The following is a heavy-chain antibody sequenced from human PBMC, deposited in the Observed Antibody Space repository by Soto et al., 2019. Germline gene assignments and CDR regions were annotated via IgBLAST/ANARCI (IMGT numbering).Heavy chain of an antibody. CDR3: AGDPYSGSSYSAY. J-gene: IGHJ4*02. CDR1: GGSISSYY. V-gene: IGHV4-59*01. CDR2: IYYSGST. D-gene: IGHD1-26*01. Sequence: SETLSLTCTVSGGSISSYYWSWIRQPPGKGLEWIGYIYYSGSTNYNPSLKSRVTISVDTSKNQFSLKLSSVTAAGTAVYYCAGDPYSGSSYSAYGGQGTLVTVSS.